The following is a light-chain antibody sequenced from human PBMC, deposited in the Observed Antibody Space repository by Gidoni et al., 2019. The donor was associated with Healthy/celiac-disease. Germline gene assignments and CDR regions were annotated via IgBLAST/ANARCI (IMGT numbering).Light chain of an antibody. Sequence: QSALTQPPSASGSPGQSVTISCTGTSSDVGGYNYVPWYQQHPGKAPKLMIYEVSKRPSGVPDRFSGSKSGNTASLTVSGLQAEDEADYYCSSYAGSNNPPVFGGGTKLTVL. CDR3: SSYAGSNNPPV. V-gene: IGLV2-8*01. J-gene: IGLJ3*02. CDR1: SSDVGGYNY. CDR2: EVS.